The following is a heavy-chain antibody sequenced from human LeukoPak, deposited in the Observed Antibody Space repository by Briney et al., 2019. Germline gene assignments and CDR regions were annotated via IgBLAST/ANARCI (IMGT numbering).Heavy chain of an antibody. D-gene: IGHD3-10*01. CDR3: ARERTPKHYYGSGTYDRYFDH. V-gene: IGHV3-11*04. J-gene: IGHJ4*02. Sequence: GGSLRLSCVASGFTLSDYYMSWIRQAPGKGLEWISFISSSGSTKYYADSVKGRFTISRDTTQNSLYLQMNSLRADDTALYYCARERTPKHYYGSGTYDRYFDHWGQGTPVTVSS. CDR2: ISSSGSTK. CDR1: GFTLSDYY.